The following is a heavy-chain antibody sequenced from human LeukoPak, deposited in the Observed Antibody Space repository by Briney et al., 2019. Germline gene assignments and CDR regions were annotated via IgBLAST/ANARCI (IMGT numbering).Heavy chain of an antibody. CDR3: AKGPVRSPGREDY. V-gene: IGHV3-23*01. CDR1: GLPFRSCA. J-gene: IGHJ4*02. Sequence: TGRSLGLSRASSGLPFRSCAMLGVSEARGKGRDGVSGIRDSGDRTYYADAVERRCTSSRHNSKHTLYLQMSGLRGDDTAVCYCAKGPVRSPGREDYWGQGTLVSVSS. CDR2: IRDSGDRT. D-gene: IGHD1-1*01.